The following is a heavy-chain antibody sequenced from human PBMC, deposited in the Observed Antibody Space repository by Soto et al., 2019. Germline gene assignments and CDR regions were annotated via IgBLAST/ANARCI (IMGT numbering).Heavy chain of an antibody. CDR1: GFTFSDYY. Sequence: GGSLRLSCAASGFTFSDYYMSWIRQAPGKGLEWVSYISSSGSTIYYADSVKGRFTISRDNAKNSLYLQMNSLRAEDTAVYYCARKPVTDYYYYYMDVWGKGTTVTVSS. CDR2: ISSSGSTI. V-gene: IGHV3-11*01. D-gene: IGHD4-4*01. CDR3: ARKPVTDYYYYYMDV. J-gene: IGHJ6*03.